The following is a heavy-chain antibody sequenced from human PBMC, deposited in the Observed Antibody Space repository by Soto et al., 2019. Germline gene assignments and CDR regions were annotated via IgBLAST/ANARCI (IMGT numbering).Heavy chain of an antibody. CDR1: GGTFSSYA. V-gene: IGHV1-69*06. J-gene: IGHJ4*02. D-gene: IGHD3-9*01. CDR3: ARQRRYFDWLHWFDY. CDR2: IIPIFGTA. Sequence: SVKVSCKASGGTFSSYAISWVRQAPGQGLEWMGGIIPIFGTANYAQKFQGRVTITADKSTSTAYMELSSLRSEDTAVYYCARQRRYFDWLHWFDYWGQGTLVTVSS.